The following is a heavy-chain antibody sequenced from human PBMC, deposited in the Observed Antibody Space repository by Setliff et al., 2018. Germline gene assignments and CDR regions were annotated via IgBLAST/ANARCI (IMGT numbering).Heavy chain of an antibody. CDR2: IYTSGST. CDR3: ASSGGGFDWLLGRPGYYGMDV. Sequence: SETLSLTCTVSGGFISSGSYYWSWIRQPAGKGLEWIGHIYTSGSTNYNPSLESRVTISVDTSNNQFSLKLSSVTAADTAVYYCASSGGGFDWLLGRPGYYGMDVWGQGTTVTVSS. CDR1: GGFISSGSYY. D-gene: IGHD3-9*01. V-gene: IGHV4-61*09. J-gene: IGHJ6*02.